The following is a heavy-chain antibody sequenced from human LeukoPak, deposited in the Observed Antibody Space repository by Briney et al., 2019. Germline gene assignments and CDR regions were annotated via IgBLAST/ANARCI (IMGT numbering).Heavy chain of an antibody. CDR2: ISSSSSYI. D-gene: IGHD3-3*01. CDR1: GFTFSSYS. J-gene: IGHJ4*02. CDR3: AKVGGKKYYDFWSGYQSSFDY. V-gene: IGHV3-21*01. Sequence: GGSLRLSCAASGFTFSSYSMNWVRQAPGKGLEWVSSISSSSSYIYYADSVKGRFTISRDNSKNTVYLQMNSLRPEDTSVYYCAKVGGKKYYDFWSGYQSSFDYWGQGTLVTVSS.